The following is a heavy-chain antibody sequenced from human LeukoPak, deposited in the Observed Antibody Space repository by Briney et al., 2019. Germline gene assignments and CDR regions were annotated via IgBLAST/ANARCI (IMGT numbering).Heavy chain of an antibody. CDR1: GFTFSSYA. Sequence: GGSLRLSCAASGFTFSSYAMSWVRQAPGKGLEWVSAISGSGGSTYYADSVKGRFTISIDNSKNTLYLQMNSLRAEDTAVYYCATDYYDSSGYSVGPVFYWGQGTLVTVSS. CDR3: ATDYYDSSGYSVGPVFY. CDR2: ISGSGGST. J-gene: IGHJ4*02. V-gene: IGHV3-23*01. D-gene: IGHD3-22*01.